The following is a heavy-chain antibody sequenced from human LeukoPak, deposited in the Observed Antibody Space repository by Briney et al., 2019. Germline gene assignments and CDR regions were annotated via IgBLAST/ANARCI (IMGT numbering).Heavy chain of an antibody. D-gene: IGHD3-10*01. J-gene: IGHJ4*02. CDR3: VRGSAAGDY. CDR1: GFTFSNYW. V-gene: IGHV3-74*01. CDR2: INSDGSSA. Sequence: PGGSLRLSCAASGFTFSNYWMHWVRQAPGKGLVWVSRINSDGSSASYADSVKGRFTMSRDNAKNTLYLQMNSLRAEDTAVYYCVRGSAAGDYWGQGTLVTVPS.